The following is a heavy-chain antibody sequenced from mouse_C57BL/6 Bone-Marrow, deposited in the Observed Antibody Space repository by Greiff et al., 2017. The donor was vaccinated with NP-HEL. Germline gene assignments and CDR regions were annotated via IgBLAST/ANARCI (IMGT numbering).Heavy chain of an antibody. D-gene: IGHD2-3*01. CDR2: ISDGGSYT. J-gene: IGHJ3*01. Sequence: EVKLVESGGGLVTPGGSLKLSCAASGFTFSSYAMSWVRQTPEKRLEWVATISDGGSYTYYPDNVKGRFTISRDNAKNNLYLQMSHLKSEDTAMYYCANGYLVFAYWGQGTLVTVSA. CDR1: GFTFSSYA. CDR3: ANGYLVFAY. V-gene: IGHV5-4*03.